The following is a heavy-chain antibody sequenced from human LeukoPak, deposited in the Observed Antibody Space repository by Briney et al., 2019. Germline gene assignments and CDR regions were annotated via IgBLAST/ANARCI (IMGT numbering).Heavy chain of an antibody. V-gene: IGHV3-21*01. J-gene: IGHJ4*02. D-gene: IGHD3-22*01. CDR3: ARVDYYDSSGYYYENFDY. CDR1: GSTFSSYS. Sequence: GGSLRLSCAASGSTFSSYSMNWVRQAPGKGLEWVSSISSSSSYIYYADSVKGRFTISRDNAKNSPYLQMNSLRAEDTAVYYCARVDYYDSSGYYYENFDYWGQGTLVTVSS. CDR2: ISSSSSYI.